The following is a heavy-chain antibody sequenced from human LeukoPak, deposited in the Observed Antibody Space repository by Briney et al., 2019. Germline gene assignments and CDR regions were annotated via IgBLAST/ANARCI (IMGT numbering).Heavy chain of an antibody. CDR1: GGSISSYY. CDR3: ARYGSGSYYNGPPFDY. V-gene: IGHV4-59*01. Sequence: SETLSLTCTVSGGSISSYYWSWIRQPPGKGLEWIGYIYYSGSTNYNPSLKSRVTISVDTSKNQFSLKLSSVTAADTAVYYCARYGSGSYYNGPPFDYWGPGTLVTVSS. D-gene: IGHD3-10*01. J-gene: IGHJ4*02. CDR2: IYYSGST.